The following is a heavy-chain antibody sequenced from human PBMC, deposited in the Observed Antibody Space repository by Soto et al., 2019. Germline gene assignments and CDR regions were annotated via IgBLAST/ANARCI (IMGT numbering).Heavy chain of an antibody. J-gene: IGHJ4*02. CDR1: GYTFTSYG. CDR3: ARGPRNWGVDY. Sequence: XSVKVSCKASGYTFTSYGISLVRQAPGQGLEWMGWISAYNGNTNYAQKFQGRVTMTRDTSKSTAFMELSSLRSGDTAVYYCARGPRNWGVDYWGQGTLVTVSS. V-gene: IGHV1-18*01. D-gene: IGHD7-27*01. CDR2: ISAYNGNT.